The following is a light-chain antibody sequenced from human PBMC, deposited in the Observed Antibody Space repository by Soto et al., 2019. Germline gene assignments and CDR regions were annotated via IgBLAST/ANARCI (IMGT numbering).Light chain of an antibody. J-gene: IGKJ3*01. Sequence: DIQMTQSPSTLSASVGDRVTITCRASQSISSWLAWYQQKPGKAPKLLIYDASSLESGVPSRLSGSGSGTEFTLTISSLQPDDFATYSCQQYNSYSGFGPGTKVDIK. CDR1: QSISSW. CDR3: QQYNSYSG. CDR2: DAS. V-gene: IGKV1-5*01.